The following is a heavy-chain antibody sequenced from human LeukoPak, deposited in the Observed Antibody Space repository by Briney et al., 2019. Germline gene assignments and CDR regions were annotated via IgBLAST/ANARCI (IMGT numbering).Heavy chain of an antibody. V-gene: IGHV3-9*01. D-gene: IGHD3-10*01. J-gene: IGHJ6*02. Sequence: GGSLRLSCAASGFTFDDYAMHWVRQAPGKGLEWVSGISWNSGSIGYADSVKGRFTISRDNAKNSLYLQMNSLRAEDTALYYCAKDVWFGEGYYYGMDVWGQGTTVTVSS. CDR2: ISWNSGSI. CDR3: AKDVWFGEGYYYGMDV. CDR1: GFTFDDYA.